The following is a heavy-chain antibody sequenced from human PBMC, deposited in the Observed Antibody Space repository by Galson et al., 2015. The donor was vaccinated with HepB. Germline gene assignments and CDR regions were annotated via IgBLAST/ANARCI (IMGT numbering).Heavy chain of an antibody. CDR3: ARDLVLTMVQGVIERTGAFDY. J-gene: IGHJ4*02. V-gene: IGHV1-3*01. CDR1: GYTFTSYA. D-gene: IGHD3-10*01. CDR2: INAGNGNT. Sequence: SVKVSCKASGYTFTSYAMHWVRQAPGQRLEWMGWINAGNGNTKYSQKFQGRVTITRDTSASTAYMELSSLRSEDTAVYYCARDLVLTMVQGVIERTGAFDYWGQGTLVTVSS.